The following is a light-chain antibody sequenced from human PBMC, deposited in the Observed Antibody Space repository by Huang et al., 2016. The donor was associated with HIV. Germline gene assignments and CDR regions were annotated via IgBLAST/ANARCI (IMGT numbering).Light chain of an antibody. CDR1: QSVSSTY. Sequence: GERATLSCRASQSVSSTYLAWYQQKLGQAPRLLIYGASSRATGIPDRFSASGSGTDFTLTISRLEPEDFAVYYCQQYGSSPFTFGQGTKLEIK. J-gene: IGKJ2*01. CDR2: GAS. V-gene: IGKV3-20*01. CDR3: QQYGSSPFT.